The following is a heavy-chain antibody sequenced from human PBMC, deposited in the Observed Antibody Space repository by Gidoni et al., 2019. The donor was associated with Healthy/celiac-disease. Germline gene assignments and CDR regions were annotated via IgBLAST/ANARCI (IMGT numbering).Heavy chain of an antibody. CDR3: ARGDYSIIYGMDV. CDR2: ISYDGSNK. CDR1: GFPFSSYA. Sequence: QVQLVESGGGVVQPGRSLRLSCAASGFPFSSYAMHWVRQAPGKGLEWVAVISYDGSNKYYADSVKGRFTISRDNSKNTLYLQMNSLRAEDTAVYYCARGDYSIIYGMDVWGQGTTVTVSS. D-gene: IGHD4-4*01. J-gene: IGHJ6*02. V-gene: IGHV3-30-3*01.